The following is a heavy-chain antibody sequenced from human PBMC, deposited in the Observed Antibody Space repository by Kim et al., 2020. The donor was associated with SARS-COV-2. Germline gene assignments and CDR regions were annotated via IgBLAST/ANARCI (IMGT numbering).Heavy chain of an antibody. CDR1: GGSISSYY. CDR2: IYYSGST. J-gene: IGHJ5*02. D-gene: IGHD6-19*01. V-gene: IGHV4-59*01. CDR3: ARSIAVASFAP. Sequence: SETLSLTCTVSGGSISSYYWSWIRQPPGKGLEWIGYIYYSGSTNYNPSLKSRVTISVDTSKNQFSLKLSSVTAADTAVYYCARSIAVASFAPWGHGTLVT.